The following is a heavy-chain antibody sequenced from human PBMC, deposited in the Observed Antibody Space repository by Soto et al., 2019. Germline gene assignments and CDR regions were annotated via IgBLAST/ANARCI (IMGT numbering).Heavy chain of an antibody. CDR1: GFTFSSYR. CDR3: ARDGYSGYDFSGY. Sequence: VGSLRLSCAASGFTFSSYRMNWVRQAPGKGLEWVSYISSSSSTIYYADSVKGRFTISRDNAKNSLYLQMNSLRAEDTAVYYCARDGYSGYDFSGYWGQGNLVTVS. V-gene: IGHV3-48*01. D-gene: IGHD5-12*01. CDR2: ISSSSSTI. J-gene: IGHJ4*02.